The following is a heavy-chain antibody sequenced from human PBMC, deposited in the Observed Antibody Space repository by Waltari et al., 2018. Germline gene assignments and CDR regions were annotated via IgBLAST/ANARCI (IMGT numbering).Heavy chain of an antibody. CDR1: GGTFSSYA. Sequence: QVQLVQSGAEVKKPGSSVKVSCKASGGTFSSYAISWVRQAPGQGLEWMGGIIPIFGTANYAHKCQVRVTMTADNSTSTAYMELSSLRSEDTAVYYGASLGYSSSGAPYWGQGTLVTVSS. J-gene: IGHJ4*02. CDR3: ASLGYSSSGAPY. CDR2: IIPIFGTA. D-gene: IGHD6-13*01. V-gene: IGHV1-69*14.